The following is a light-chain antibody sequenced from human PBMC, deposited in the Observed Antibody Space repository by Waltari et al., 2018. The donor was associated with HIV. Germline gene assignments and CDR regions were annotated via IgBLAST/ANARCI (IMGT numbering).Light chain of an antibody. J-gene: IGLJ2*01. Sequence: SSELTQPPSVSVSPGQTVRITCSGDALPTQYTSWYQQKPGQPPVLVMYKDTQRSSGTPERFAGSSSWTTVTLTITAVRAEDEAYYYCQSGDNKLTSVFFGGGTRLTVL. CDR2: KDT. CDR3: QSGDNKLTSVF. CDR1: ALPTQY. V-gene: IGLV3-25*03.